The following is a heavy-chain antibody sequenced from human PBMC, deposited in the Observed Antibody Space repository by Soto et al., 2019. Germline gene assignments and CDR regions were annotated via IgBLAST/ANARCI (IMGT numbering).Heavy chain of an antibody. CDR1: GGTFSSYA. CDR3: ASPCYYGSEYYYYYYGMDV. Sequence: QVQLVQSGAEVKKPGSSVKVSCKASGGTFSSYAISWVRQAPGQGLEWMGGIIPIFGTANYAQKFQGRVTITADESTSTAYMELSSLRSEDTAVYYCASPCYYGSEYYYYYYGMDVWGQGTTVTVSS. J-gene: IGHJ6*02. V-gene: IGHV1-69*01. D-gene: IGHD3-10*01. CDR2: IIPIFGTA.